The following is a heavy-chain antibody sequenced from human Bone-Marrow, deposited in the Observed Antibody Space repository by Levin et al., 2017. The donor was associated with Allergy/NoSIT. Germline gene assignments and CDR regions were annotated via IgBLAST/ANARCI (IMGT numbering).Heavy chain of an antibody. CDR2: IYHSGST. CDR3: ARLLGAYDSLDY. D-gene: IGHD5-12*01. CDR1: GGSIISSNW. J-gene: IGHJ4*02. V-gene: IGHV4-4*02. Sequence: PSETLSLTCAVSGGSIISSNWWSWVRQPPGKGLEWIGEIYHSGSTNYNPSLKSRVTISVDKSKSQFSLNLSSVTAADTAVYYCARLLGAYDSLDYWGQGTLVTVSS.